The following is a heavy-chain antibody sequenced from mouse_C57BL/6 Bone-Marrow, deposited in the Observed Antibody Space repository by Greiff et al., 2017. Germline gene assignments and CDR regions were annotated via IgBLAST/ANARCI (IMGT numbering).Heavy chain of an antibody. J-gene: IGHJ4*01. D-gene: IGHD2-4*01. CDR2: IDPSDSET. CDR1: GYTFTSYW. Sequence: VQLQQPGAELVRPGSSVKLSCKASGYTFTSYWMHWVKQRPIQGLEWIGNIDPSDSETHYNQKFKDKATLTVDKSSSTAYMQLSSLTSEDSAVYYGARPPYDYDAGPYAMDYWGQGTSVTVSS. CDR3: ARPPYDYDAGPYAMDY. V-gene: IGHV1-52*01.